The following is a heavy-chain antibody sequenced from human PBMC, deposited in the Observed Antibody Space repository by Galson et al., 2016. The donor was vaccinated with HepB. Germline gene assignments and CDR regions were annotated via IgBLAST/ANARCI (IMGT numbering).Heavy chain of an antibody. J-gene: IGHJ3*02. D-gene: IGHD5-12*01. Sequence: SLRLSCAASGFTFNTYGMHWVRQAPGKGLEWVSSISRSSRHIYYADSVKGRFTISRDNAKNSLYLQMNSLRAEDTAVYFCARDPGYSAFDIWGQGTMVTVSS. CDR1: GFTFNTYG. CDR3: ARDPGYSAFDI. V-gene: IGHV3-21*01. CDR2: ISRSSRHI.